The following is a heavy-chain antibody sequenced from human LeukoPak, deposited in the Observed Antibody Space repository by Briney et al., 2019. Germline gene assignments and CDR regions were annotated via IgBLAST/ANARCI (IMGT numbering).Heavy chain of an antibody. D-gene: IGHD3-10*01. CDR3: ARDQGGVTKVRGVITN. CDR2: ISSSSSYI. J-gene: IGHJ4*02. Sequence: GGSLRLSCAASGFTFSSYSMNWVRQAPGKGLEWVSSISSSSSYIYYADSVKGRFTISRDNAKNSLYLQMNSLRAEDTAVYYCARDQGGVTKVRGVITNWGPGTLVTVSS. CDR1: GFTFSSYS. V-gene: IGHV3-21*01.